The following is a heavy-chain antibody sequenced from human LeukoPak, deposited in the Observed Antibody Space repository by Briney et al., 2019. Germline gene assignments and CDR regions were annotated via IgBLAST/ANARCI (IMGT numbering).Heavy chain of an antibody. CDR3: AKESAAAEKLHLDY. CDR1: GFTFSSYG. Sequence: GGSLRLACSASGFTFSSYGMHWVRQAPGKGLEWVAVISYDGSNKYYADSVKGRFTISRDNSKNTLYLQMNSLRAEDTAVYYCAKESAAAEKLHLDYWGQGTLVTVSS. D-gene: IGHD6-13*01. V-gene: IGHV3-30*18. J-gene: IGHJ4*02. CDR2: ISYDGSNK.